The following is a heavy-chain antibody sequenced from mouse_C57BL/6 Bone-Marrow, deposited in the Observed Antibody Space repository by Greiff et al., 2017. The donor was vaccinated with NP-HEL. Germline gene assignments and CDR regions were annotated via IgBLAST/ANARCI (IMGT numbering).Heavy chain of an antibody. Sequence: VQLQQSGAELVRPGASVKLSCKASGYTFTDYYINWVKQRPGQGLEWIARIYPGSGNTYYNEKFKGKATLTAEKSSSTAYMQLSSLTSEDSAVYFCARGEDDYAWFAYWGQGTLVTVSA. J-gene: IGHJ3*01. D-gene: IGHD2-4*01. CDR3: ARGEDDYAWFAY. CDR2: IYPGSGNT. CDR1: GYTFTDYY. V-gene: IGHV1-76*01.